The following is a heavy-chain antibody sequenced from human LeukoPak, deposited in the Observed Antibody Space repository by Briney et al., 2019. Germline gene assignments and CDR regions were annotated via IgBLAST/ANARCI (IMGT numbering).Heavy chain of an antibody. D-gene: IGHD3-22*01. CDR3: TRDLLYYYDSSGRYYFDY. V-gene: IGHV3-49*03. J-gene: IGHJ4*02. Sequence: PGGSLRLSCTASGFTFGDYAMSWFRQAPGKGLEWVGFIRSKAYGGTTEYAASVKGRFTISRDDSKSIAYLQMNSLKTEDTAVYYCTRDLLYYYDSSGRYYFDYWGQGTLVTVSS. CDR2: IRSKAYGGTT. CDR1: GFTFGDYA.